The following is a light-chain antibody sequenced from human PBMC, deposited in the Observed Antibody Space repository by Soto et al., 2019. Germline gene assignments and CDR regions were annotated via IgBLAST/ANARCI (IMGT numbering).Light chain of an antibody. CDR2: DVS. CDR3: SSYTSSSIPV. Sequence: QSVLTQPASVSGSPGQSITISCTGTSSDVGGYNYVSWYQQHPGKAPKLMIYDVSNRPSGVSNRFSGSKSGNTASLTISGLQAEDEADYYCSSYTSSSIPVFVGGTKLTVL. J-gene: IGLJ2*01. CDR1: SSDVGGYNY. V-gene: IGLV2-14*01.